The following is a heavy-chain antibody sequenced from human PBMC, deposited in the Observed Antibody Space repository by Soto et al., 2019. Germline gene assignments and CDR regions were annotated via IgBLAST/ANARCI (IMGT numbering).Heavy chain of an antibody. Sequence: QVQLVQSGAEAKKPGSSVRVSCKASGGTLNSYTISWVRQAPGQGLEWMGGIIPVFGTTDYAQKFQGRVTIAADQSTGTAYPDLFCLRSEDTAIYYCSVSHSYGRGDFWGQGTLVTVSS. CDR1: GGTLNSYT. D-gene: IGHD4-17*01. CDR2: IIPVFGTT. J-gene: IGHJ4*02. CDR3: SVSHSYGRGDF. V-gene: IGHV1-69*01.